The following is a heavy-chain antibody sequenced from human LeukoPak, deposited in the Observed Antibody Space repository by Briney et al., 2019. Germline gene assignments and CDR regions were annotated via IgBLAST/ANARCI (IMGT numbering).Heavy chain of an antibody. Sequence: AGGSLRLSCAASGFTFDDYGMSWVRQAPGKGLEWVSGINWNGGSTGYADSVKGRFTISRDNAKNSLYLQVNSLRAEDTALYYCARVGEYYYDSSGYYPGYWGQGTLVTVSS. CDR3: ARVGEYYYDSSGYYPGY. D-gene: IGHD3-22*01. V-gene: IGHV3-20*04. CDR2: INWNGGST. CDR1: GFTFDDYG. J-gene: IGHJ4*02.